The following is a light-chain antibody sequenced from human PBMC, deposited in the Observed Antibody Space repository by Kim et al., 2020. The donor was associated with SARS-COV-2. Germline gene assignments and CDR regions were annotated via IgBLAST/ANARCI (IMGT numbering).Light chain of an antibody. CDR3: QQASSFPFT. CDR1: QDIDKW. Sequence: DIQMTQSPSSVSASVGDRVTITCRASQDIDKWLAWYQQKPGKAPNFLIYAASSLHSGVPSRFSGSGSGTHFTLTINSPQPEDFATYYCQQASSFPFTFGPGTKVDIK. CDR2: AAS. J-gene: IGKJ3*01. V-gene: IGKV1-12*01.